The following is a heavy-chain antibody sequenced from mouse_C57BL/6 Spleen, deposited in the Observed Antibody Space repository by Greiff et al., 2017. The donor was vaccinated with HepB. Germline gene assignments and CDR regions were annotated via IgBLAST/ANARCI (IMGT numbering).Heavy chain of an antibody. V-gene: IGHV1-26*01. CDR2: INPNNGGT. J-gene: IGHJ4*01. CDR3: AREFYSNYDYAMDY. D-gene: IGHD2-5*01. CDR1: GYTFTDYY. Sequence: EVQLQQSGPELVKPGASVKISCKASGYTFTDYYMNWVKQSHGKSLEWIGDINPNNGGTSYNQKFKGKATLTVDKSSSTAYMELRSLTSEDSAVYYCAREFYSNYDYAMDYWGQGTSVTVSS.